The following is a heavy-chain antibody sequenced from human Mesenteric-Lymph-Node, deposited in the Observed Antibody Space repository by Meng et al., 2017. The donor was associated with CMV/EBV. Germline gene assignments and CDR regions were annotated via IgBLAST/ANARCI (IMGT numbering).Heavy chain of an antibody. J-gene: IGHJ5*02. Sequence: QVQLVPSGAEVKKPGSPVTVSCKASGGTFSSYTISWVRQAPGQGLEWMGRIIPILGIANYAQKLQGRVTITADKSTGRAYMGLSSLRSEDTAVYYCASGIAAAGSRWFDPWGQGTLVTVSS. CDR3: ASGIAAAGSRWFDP. CDR1: GGTFSSYT. V-gene: IGHV1-69*02. D-gene: IGHD6-13*01. CDR2: IIPILGIA.